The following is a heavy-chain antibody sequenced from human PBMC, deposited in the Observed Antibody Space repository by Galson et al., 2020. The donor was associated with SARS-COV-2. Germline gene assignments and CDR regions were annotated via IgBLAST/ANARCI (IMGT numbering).Heavy chain of an antibody. CDR1: GFTFSSDW. J-gene: IGHJ4*02. CDR2: IKQDGSEK. Sequence: GGSLRLSCAASGFTFSSDWMSWVRQAPGKGLEWVANIKQDGSEKYYVDSVKGRCTISRDNAKNSLYLQMNSLRAEDTAVYYCARDLRRYYYDRSALDGARSAGDYFDYWGQGTLVTVSS. CDR3: ARDLRRYYYDRSALDGARSAGDYFDY. V-gene: IGHV3-7*01. D-gene: IGHD3-22*01.